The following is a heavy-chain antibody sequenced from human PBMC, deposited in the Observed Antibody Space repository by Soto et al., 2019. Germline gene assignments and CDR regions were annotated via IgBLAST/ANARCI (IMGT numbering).Heavy chain of an antibody. D-gene: IGHD1-7*01. Sequence: ASVKVSCKASGYTFTSYYMHWVRQAPGQGLEWMGIINPSGGSTSYAQKFQGRVTMTRDTSTSTVYMELSSLRSEDTAVYYCARSPLELPYYYYGMDVWGQGTTVTVSS. CDR3: ARSPLELPYYYYGMDV. CDR1: GYTFTSYY. CDR2: INPSGGST. J-gene: IGHJ6*02. V-gene: IGHV1-46*01.